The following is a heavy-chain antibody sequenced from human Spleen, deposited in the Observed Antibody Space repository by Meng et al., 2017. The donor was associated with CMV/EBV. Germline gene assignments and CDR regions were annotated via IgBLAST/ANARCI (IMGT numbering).Heavy chain of an antibody. D-gene: IGHD3-16*01. V-gene: IGHV3-66*02. CDR1: GFTVSSNY. J-gene: IGHJ4*02. CDR3: ARDLWGSGTIGGDY. Sequence: GGSLRLSCAASGFTVSSNYISWVRQAPGKGLEWVSVIYSDGTTHYADSVRGRFTISRDNSKNTLYLQMNSLRPEDTALYYCARDLWGSGTIGGDYWGQGTLVTVSS. CDR2: IYSDGTT.